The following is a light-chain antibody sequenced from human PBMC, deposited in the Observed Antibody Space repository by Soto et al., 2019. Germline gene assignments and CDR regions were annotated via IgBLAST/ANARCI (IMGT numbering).Light chain of an antibody. J-gene: IGLJ1*01. CDR1: SSDVGGYNY. V-gene: IGLV2-14*01. CDR3: SSYTSSSTPYV. Sequence: QSALTQPASVSGSPGQSITISCTGTSSDVGGYNYVSWYQQHPGKAPKLMIYEVSNRPSGVSNRFSGSKSGNTASLTISGLXAXXXXDYYCSSYTSSSTPYVFGTGTKLTVL. CDR2: EVS.